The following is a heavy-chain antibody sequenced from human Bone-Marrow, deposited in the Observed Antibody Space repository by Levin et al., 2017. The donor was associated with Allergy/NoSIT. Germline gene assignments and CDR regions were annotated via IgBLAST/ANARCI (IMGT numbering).Heavy chain of an antibody. CDR3: AVNDFWSGYSSSH. CDR2: ISSSSSYI. Sequence: GESLKISCAASGFTFSSYSMNWVRQAPGKGLEWVSSISSSSSYIYYADSVKGRFTISRDNAKNSLYLQMNSLRAEDTAVYYCAVNDFWSGYSSSHWGQGTLVTVSS. V-gene: IGHV3-21*01. J-gene: IGHJ4*02. D-gene: IGHD3-3*01. CDR1: GFTFSSYS.